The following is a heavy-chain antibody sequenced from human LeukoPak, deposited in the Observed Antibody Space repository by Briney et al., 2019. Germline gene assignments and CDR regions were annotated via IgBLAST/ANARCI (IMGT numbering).Heavy chain of an antibody. Sequence: RSGGSLRLSCAASGFTFSNHAMSWVRQAPGKGLQWVSVISGSGRTTEYADSVKGRFTISRDNSKNTVSLQMNSLRVEDTAIYYCAKNVVVKRYFDYWGQGTLITVSS. V-gene: IGHV3-23*01. J-gene: IGHJ4*02. D-gene: IGHD2-15*01. CDR3: AKNVVVKRYFDY. CDR1: GFTFSNHA. CDR2: ISGSGRTT.